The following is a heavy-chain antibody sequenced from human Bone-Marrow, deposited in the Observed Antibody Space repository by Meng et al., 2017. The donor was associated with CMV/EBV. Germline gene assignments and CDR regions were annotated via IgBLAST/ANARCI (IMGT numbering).Heavy chain of an antibody. CDR2: IDSSGGTV. V-gene: IGHV3-48*04. CDR3: AKVGLTAYSPDAFDI. J-gene: IGHJ3*02. D-gene: IGHD3-9*01. Sequence: GESLKISCATSGFPFDQYGMIWVRQAPGMGLEWVSYIDSSGGTVSYADSVRGRFTVSRDNAKNSLYLHMNSLRGEDTAAYYCAKVGLTAYSPDAFDIWGQGTMVTVSS. CDR1: GFPFDQYG.